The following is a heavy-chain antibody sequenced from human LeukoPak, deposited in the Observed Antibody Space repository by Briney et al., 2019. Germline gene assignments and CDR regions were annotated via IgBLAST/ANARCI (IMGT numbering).Heavy chain of an antibody. D-gene: IGHD5-12*01. CDR2: INHSGST. J-gene: IGHJ4*02. V-gene: IGHV4-34*01. Sequence: SETLSLTCTVSGGSISSYYWSWIRQPPGKGLEWIGEINHSGSTNYNPSLKSRVTISVDTSKNQFSLKLSSVTAADTAVYYCARVGAYDRWGQGTLVTVSS. CDR3: ARVGAYDR. CDR1: GGSISSYY.